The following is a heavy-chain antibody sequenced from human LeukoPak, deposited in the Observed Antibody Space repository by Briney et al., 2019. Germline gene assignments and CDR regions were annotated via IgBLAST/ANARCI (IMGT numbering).Heavy chain of an antibody. CDR2: IYYSGST. CDR1: GGSISSGGYY. Sequence: SETLSLTCTVSGGSISSGGYYWSWIRQHPGKGLEWIGYIYYSGSTYYNPSLKSRVTTSVDTSKNQFSLKLSSVTAADTAVYYCASAYHGASDIWGQGTMVTVSS. D-gene: IGHD2-2*01. V-gene: IGHV4-31*03. J-gene: IGHJ3*02. CDR3: ASAYHGASDI.